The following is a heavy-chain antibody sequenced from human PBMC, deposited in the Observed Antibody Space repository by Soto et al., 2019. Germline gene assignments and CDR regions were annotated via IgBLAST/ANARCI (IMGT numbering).Heavy chain of an antibody. V-gene: IGHV1-8*01. CDR2: MEPSTGRT. CDR1: GYSFTSLD. J-gene: IGHJ4*02. Sequence: GASVKVSCKASGYSFTSLDINWVRQTAGQGLEWMGWMEPSTGRTGYAQKFQGRVTMTRDTSINTAYMELSRLRSDDTAVYYCARGNYDILTGYYSSFDYWGQGTLVTVSS. D-gene: IGHD3-9*01. CDR3: ARGNYDILTGYYSSFDY.